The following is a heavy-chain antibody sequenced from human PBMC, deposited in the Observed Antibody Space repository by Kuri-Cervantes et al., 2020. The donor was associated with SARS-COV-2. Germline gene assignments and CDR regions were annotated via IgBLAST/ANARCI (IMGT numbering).Heavy chain of an antibody. CDR2: MNPNSGNT. Sequence: AAVKVSCKASGYTFTSYDINWVRQATGQGLEWMGWMNPNSGNTGYAQKFQGRVTMTRNTSISTAYMELSSLRSEDTAVYYCASDPSLTISNWFDPWGQGTLVTVSS. D-gene: IGHD3-3*01. CDR3: ASDPSLTISNWFDP. CDR1: GYTFTSYD. J-gene: IGHJ5*02. V-gene: IGHV1-8*02.